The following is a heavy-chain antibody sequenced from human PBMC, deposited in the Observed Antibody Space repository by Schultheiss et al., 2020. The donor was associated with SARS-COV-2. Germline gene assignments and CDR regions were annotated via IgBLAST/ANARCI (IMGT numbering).Heavy chain of an antibody. D-gene: IGHD2-15*01. CDR1: GFTFDDYA. J-gene: IGHJ3*02. CDR2: ISWNSGSI. Sequence: GGSLRLSCAASGFTFDDYAMHWVRQAPGKGLEWVSGISWNSGSIGYANSVKGRFTISRDNSKNTLYLQMGSLRAEDMAVYYCARAVGGGGGAFDIWGQGTMVTVSS. V-gene: IGHV3-9*03. CDR3: ARAVGGGGGAFDI.